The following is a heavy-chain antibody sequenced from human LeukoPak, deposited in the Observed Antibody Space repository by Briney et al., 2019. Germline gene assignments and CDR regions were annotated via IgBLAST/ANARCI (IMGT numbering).Heavy chain of an antibody. V-gene: IGHV3-11*04. CDR2: ISYSGNTI. Sequence: GGSLRLSCAASGFTFSDYYMSWLRQTPGKGLEWLSYISYSGNTIYYADSVKGRFTISRDNAKNSLYLQMNSLRAEDTAVYYCARDLLLGGGNLDYWGQGTLVTVSS. J-gene: IGHJ4*02. D-gene: IGHD4-23*01. CDR1: GFTFSDYY. CDR3: ARDLLLGGGNLDY.